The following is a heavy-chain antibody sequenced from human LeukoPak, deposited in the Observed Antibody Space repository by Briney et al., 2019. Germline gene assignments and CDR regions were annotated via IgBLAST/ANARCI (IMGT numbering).Heavy chain of an antibody. D-gene: IGHD3-9*01. CDR2: ISGSGGST. V-gene: IGHV3-23*01. J-gene: IGHJ4*02. CDR3: AKDLLDFDWLPNYFDY. CDR1: GFTFSSHA. Sequence: TGGSLRLSCAASGFTFSSHAMSWVRQAPGKGLVWVSAISGSGGSTYYADSVKGRFTISRDNSKNTLYLQMNSLRAEDTAVYYCAKDLLDFDWLPNYFDYWGQGTLVTVSS.